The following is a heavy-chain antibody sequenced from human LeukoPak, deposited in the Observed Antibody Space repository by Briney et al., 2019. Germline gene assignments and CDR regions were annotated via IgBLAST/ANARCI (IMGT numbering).Heavy chain of an antibody. V-gene: IGHV4-59*01. Sequence: SETLSLTCTVSGGSISSYYWSWIRQPPGKGLEWIGYIYYSGSTNYNPSLKSRITISVDTSKNQFSLKLSSVTAADTAVYYCARVIGSSGYYYHFDYWGQGTLVTVSS. CDR1: GGSISSYY. CDR2: IYYSGST. J-gene: IGHJ4*02. CDR3: ARVIGSSGYYYHFDY. D-gene: IGHD3-22*01.